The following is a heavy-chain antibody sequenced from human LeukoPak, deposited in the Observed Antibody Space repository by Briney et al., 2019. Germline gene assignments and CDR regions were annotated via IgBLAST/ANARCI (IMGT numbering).Heavy chain of an antibody. CDR3: ARGAVPIAAAANYYYMDV. Sequence: PSETLSLTCTVSGYSISSGYYWGWIRQPPGKGLEWIGSIYHSGSTYYNPSLKSRVTISVDTSKNQFSLKLSSVTAADTAVYYCARGAVPIAAAANYYYMDVWGKGTTVTVSS. J-gene: IGHJ6*03. CDR2: IYHSGST. D-gene: IGHD6-13*01. CDR1: GYSISSGYY. V-gene: IGHV4-38-2*02.